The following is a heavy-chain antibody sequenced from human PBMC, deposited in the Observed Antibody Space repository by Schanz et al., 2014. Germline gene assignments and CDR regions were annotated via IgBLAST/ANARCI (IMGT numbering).Heavy chain of an antibody. CDR3: VRDSFFAFDY. CDR1: GFTFSTHA. V-gene: IGHV3-33*08. D-gene: IGHD3-3*01. CDR2: IWYDGSNK. Sequence: VQLLESGGGLVQPGGSLRLSCAASGFTFSTHAMHWVRQAPGKGLEWVAVIWYDGSNKYYADSVKGRFTISRDNSKNTLFLQMNSLRAEDTAVYYCVRDSFFAFDYWGQGTLVTVSS. J-gene: IGHJ4*02.